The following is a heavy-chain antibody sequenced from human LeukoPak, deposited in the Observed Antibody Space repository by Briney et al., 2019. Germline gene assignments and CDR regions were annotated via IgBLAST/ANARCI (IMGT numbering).Heavy chain of an antibody. D-gene: IGHD6-19*01. CDR1: GFTFSSYA. J-gene: IGHJ5*02. CDR2: ISYDGSNK. Sequence: GGSLRLSCAASGFTFSSYAMHWVRQAPSKGLEWVAVISYDGSNKYYADSVKGRFTISRDNSKNTLYLQMNSLRAEDTAVYYCARSGIAVAGNWFDPWGQGTLVTVSS. CDR3: ARSGIAVAGNWFDP. V-gene: IGHV3-30-3*01.